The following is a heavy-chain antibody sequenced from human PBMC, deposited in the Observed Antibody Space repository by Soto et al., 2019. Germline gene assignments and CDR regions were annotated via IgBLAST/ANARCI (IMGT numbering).Heavy chain of an antibody. CDR2: IDHSGYT. CDR3: ARVRDWFDP. Sequence: SETLSLTCAVYGGSFSGYYWDWIRQPPGKGLEWIGEIDHSGYTNCNPSLKSRVTISVDTSKNQFSLRLTSVTAADTAVYYCARVRDWFDPWGQGTLVTVSS. J-gene: IGHJ5*02. D-gene: IGHD3-3*01. CDR1: GGSFSGYY. V-gene: IGHV4-34*01.